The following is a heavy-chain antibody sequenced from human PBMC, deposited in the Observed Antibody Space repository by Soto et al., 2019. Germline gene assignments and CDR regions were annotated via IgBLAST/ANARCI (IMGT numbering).Heavy chain of an antibody. Sequence: PSETLSLTCTVSGASMNTYYWSWIRQPPGKEMEWIGYVYDSGYTNYNPSLKTRVSISIDTSKNQFSLNLNSVTAADTAVYYCARHRAVAATRYLDSWGQGTLVTVSS. V-gene: IGHV4-59*08. D-gene: IGHD6-19*01. CDR1: GASMNTYY. CDR2: VYDSGYT. J-gene: IGHJ4*02. CDR3: ARHRAVAATRYLDS.